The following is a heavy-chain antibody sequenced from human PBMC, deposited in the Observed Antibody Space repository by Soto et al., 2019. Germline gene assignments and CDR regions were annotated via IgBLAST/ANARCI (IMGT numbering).Heavy chain of an antibody. CDR1: GGSISTGGYY. Sequence: QVQLQESGPGLVKPSQTLSLTCTVSGGSISTGGYYWNWIRQHPGKGLEWIGYFYYSGSTYYNTSLKSRVTLSVNTSKNQFSLKLSSVTAADTAVYYCARSVFPWGQGTLVTVSS. CDR2: FYYSGST. CDR3: ARSVFP. V-gene: IGHV4-31*03. J-gene: IGHJ5*02.